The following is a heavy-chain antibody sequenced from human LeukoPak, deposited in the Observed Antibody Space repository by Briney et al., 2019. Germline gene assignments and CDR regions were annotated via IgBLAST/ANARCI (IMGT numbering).Heavy chain of an antibody. CDR2: MYYSGST. CDR1: GGSISSYY. CDR3: ARELYGSGSYSAFDI. V-gene: IGHV4-59*01. Sequence: ASETLSLTCTVSGGSISSYYWSWIRQPPGKGLEWIGYMYYSGSTNSNPSLKSRVTISVDTSKSQFSLKLSSVTAADTAMYYCARELYGSGSYSAFDIWGQGTMVTVSS. J-gene: IGHJ3*02. D-gene: IGHD3-10*01.